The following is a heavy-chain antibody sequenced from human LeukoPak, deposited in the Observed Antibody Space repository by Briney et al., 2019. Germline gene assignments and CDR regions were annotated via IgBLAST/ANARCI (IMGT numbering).Heavy chain of an antibody. V-gene: IGHV3-33*06. Sequence: PGRSLRLSCAASGFTFSSYGMHWVRQAPGKGLEWVAVIWYDGSSKYYADSVKGRFTISRDNSKNTLYLQMNSLRAEDPAVYYCAKTHDYGDYFAYWGQGTLVTLPS. CDR2: IWYDGSSK. J-gene: IGHJ4*02. D-gene: IGHD4-17*01. CDR3: AKTHDYGDYFAY. CDR1: GFTFSSYG.